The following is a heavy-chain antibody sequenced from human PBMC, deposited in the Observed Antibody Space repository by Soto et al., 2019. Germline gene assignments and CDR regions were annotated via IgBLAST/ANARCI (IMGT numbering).Heavy chain of an antibody. Sequence: PGGSLRLSCAASGFTVSSNYMSWVRQAPGKGLEWVSVIYSGGSTYYADSVKGRFTISRDNSKSTLYLQMNSLRAEDTAVYYCARALGRPTENWFDPWGQGTLVTVSS. CDR1: GFTVSSNY. CDR3: ARALGRPTENWFDP. CDR2: IYSGGST. D-gene: IGHD1-1*01. V-gene: IGHV3-53*01. J-gene: IGHJ5*02.